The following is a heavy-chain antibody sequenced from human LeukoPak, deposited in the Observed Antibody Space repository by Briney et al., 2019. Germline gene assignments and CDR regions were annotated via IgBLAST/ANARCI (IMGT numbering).Heavy chain of an antibody. V-gene: IGHV3-21*01. D-gene: IGHD5-12*01. CDR2: ISSSSSYI. CDR1: GFTFSSYS. CDR3: ARDLWYSGYDPPY. Sequence: AGSLRLSCAASGFTFSSYSMNWVRQAPGKGLEWVSSISSSSSYIYYADSVKGRFTISRDNAKNSLYLQMNSLRAEDTAVYYCARDLWYSGYDPPYWGQGTLVTVSS. J-gene: IGHJ4*02.